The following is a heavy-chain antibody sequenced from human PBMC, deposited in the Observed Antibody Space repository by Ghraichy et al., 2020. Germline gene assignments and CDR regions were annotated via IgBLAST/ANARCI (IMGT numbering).Heavy chain of an antibody. Sequence: SETLSLTCTVSGGSISSSSYYWGWIRQPPGKGLEWIGSIYYSGSTYYNPSLKSRVTISVDTSKNQFSLKLSSVTAADTAVYYCARPYSPHSSGPFDYWGQGTLVTVSS. V-gene: IGHV4-39*01. CDR1: GGSISSSSYY. J-gene: IGHJ4*02. CDR3: ARPYSPHSSGPFDY. CDR2: IYYSGST. D-gene: IGHD3-22*01.